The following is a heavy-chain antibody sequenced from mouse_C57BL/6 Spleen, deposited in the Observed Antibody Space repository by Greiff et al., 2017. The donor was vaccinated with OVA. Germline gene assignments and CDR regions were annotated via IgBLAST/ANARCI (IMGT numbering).Heavy chain of an antibody. V-gene: IGHV5-17*01. Sequence: EVQLVESGGGLVKPGGSLKLSCAASGFTFSDYGMHWVRQAPEKGLEWVAYISSGSSTIYYADTVKGRFTISRDNAKNTLFLQMTSLRSEDTAMYYCARPRWDDAMDYWGQGTSVTVSS. J-gene: IGHJ4*01. CDR2: ISSGSSTI. CDR1: GFTFSDYG. D-gene: IGHD4-1*01. CDR3: ARPRWDDAMDY.